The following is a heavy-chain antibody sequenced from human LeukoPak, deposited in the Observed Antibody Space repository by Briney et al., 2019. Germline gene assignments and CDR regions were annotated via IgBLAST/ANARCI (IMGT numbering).Heavy chain of an antibody. J-gene: IGHJ3*01. D-gene: IGHD3-3*01. CDR1: GYTFTSYG. V-gene: IGHV1-18*01. Sequence: ASVTVSFKASGYTFTSYGISWVRQAPGQGVEWMGWISAYNGNTNYAQKLQGRATMTTDTSTSTAYMELRSLRSDDTAVYYCARDRFDAFDVWGQGTMVTVSS. CDR3: ARDRFDAFDV. CDR2: ISAYNGNT.